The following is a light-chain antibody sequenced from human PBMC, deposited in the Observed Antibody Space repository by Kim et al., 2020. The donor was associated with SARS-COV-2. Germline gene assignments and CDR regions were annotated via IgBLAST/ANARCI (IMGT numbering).Light chain of an antibody. CDR3: AAWDDTLDGSV. Sequence: QSVLTQPPSASGTPGQRVTISCSGSNPAVENNSVFWYQQFPGTAPKALIYSNDQRPSGVPDRFSGSKSGTSASLAISGVRSEDEAHYYCAAWDDTLDGSVFGGGTQLTVL. CDR1: NPAVENNS. CDR2: SND. V-gene: IGLV1-47*02. J-gene: IGLJ3*02.